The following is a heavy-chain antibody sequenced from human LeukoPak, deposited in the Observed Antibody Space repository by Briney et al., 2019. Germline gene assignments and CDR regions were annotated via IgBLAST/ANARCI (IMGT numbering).Heavy chain of an antibody. D-gene: IGHD6-19*01. CDR2: MNPNSGNT. J-gene: IGHJ6*03. V-gene: IGHV1-8*01. CDR1: GYTFTSYD. Sequence: GASVKVSCKASGYTFTSYDINWVRQASGQGLEWMGWMNPNSGNTGYAQKFQRRVTMTRNTSISTAYMELSSLRSEDTAVYYCARGGPSGWYLYYYYYYMDVWGKGTTVTISS. CDR3: ARGGPSGWYLYYYYYYMDV.